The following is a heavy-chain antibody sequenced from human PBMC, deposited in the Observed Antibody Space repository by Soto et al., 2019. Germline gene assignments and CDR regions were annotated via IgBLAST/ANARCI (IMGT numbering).Heavy chain of an antibody. CDR3: ARYSSGSYYTHNFDY. CDR2: IFYSGST. V-gene: IGHV4-59*01. Sequence: SETLSLTCTVSGGSISSYYWSWIRQPPGKGLEWIGYIFYSGSTNYNPSLKSRVTISVDTSKNQFSLRLSSVTAADTAVYYCARYSSGSYYTHNFDYWGQGTLVTSPQ. CDR1: GGSISSYY. D-gene: IGHD3-10*01. J-gene: IGHJ4*02.